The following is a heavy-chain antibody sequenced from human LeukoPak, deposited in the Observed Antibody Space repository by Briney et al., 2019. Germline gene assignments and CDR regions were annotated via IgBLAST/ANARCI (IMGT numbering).Heavy chain of an antibody. V-gene: IGHV4-39*01. Sequence: SETLSLTCTVSGGSISSSSYYWGWIRQPPGKGLEWIGSIYYSGSTYYNPSLKGRVTISVDTSKNQFSLKLSSVTAADTAVYYCARSYYDFWSGYYRPNWFDPWGQGTLVTVSS. J-gene: IGHJ5*02. CDR2: IYYSGST. CDR3: ARSYYDFWSGYYRPNWFDP. D-gene: IGHD3-3*01. CDR1: GGSISSSSYY.